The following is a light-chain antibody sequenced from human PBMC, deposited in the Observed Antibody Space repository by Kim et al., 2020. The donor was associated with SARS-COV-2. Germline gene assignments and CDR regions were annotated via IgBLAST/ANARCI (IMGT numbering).Light chain of an antibody. V-gene: IGKV3-20*01. Sequence: EVVLTQSPAILSLFPEERATLSCRASHSVSSNFLAWHQQKPGQAPRPLIYGTSTSATGIPDKFGGSGSGTDFTLSISRLEPEDFAMYYYQQYSTSLYAFGQGTKLEI. CDR1: HSVSSNF. CDR2: GTS. J-gene: IGKJ2*01. CDR3: QQYSTSLYA.